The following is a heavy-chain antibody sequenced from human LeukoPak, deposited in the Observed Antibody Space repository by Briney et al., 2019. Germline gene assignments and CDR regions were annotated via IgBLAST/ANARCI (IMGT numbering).Heavy chain of an antibody. Sequence: KPSETLSLTCAVYGGSFSGYYWSWIRQPPGKGLEWIGEINHSGSTNYNPSLKSRVTISVDTSKNQFSLKLSSVTAPDTAVYYCARGQRWLQFPFDYWGQGTLVTVSS. CDR1: GGSFSGYY. V-gene: IGHV4-34*01. CDR2: INHSGST. D-gene: IGHD5-24*01. CDR3: ARGQRWLQFPFDY. J-gene: IGHJ4*02.